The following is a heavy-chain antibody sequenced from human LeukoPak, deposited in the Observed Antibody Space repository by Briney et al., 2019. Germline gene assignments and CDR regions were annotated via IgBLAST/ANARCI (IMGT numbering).Heavy chain of an antibody. V-gene: IGHV4-39*01. CDR1: GGSISSSSYY. CDR2: IYYSGST. Sequence: PSETLSLTCTVSGGSISSSSYYWGWIRQPPGKGLEWIGSIYYSGSTYYNPSLKSRVTISVDTSKNQFSLKLSSVTAADTAVYYCARFPGSRGAFDIWGQGTKVTVSS. D-gene: IGHD3-10*01. J-gene: IGHJ3*02. CDR3: ARFPGSRGAFDI.